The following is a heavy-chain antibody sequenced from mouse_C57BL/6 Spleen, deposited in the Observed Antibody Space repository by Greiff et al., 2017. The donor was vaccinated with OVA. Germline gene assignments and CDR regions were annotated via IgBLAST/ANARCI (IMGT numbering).Heavy chain of an antibody. CDR3: AREGYDYDLFAY. D-gene: IGHD2-4*01. J-gene: IGHJ3*01. Sequence: EVKLQQSGPELVKPGASVKISCKASGYTFTDYYMNWVKQSHGKSLEWIGDINPNNGGTSYNQKFKGKATLTVDKSSSTAYMALRSLTSEDSAVYYCAREGYDYDLFAYWGQGTLVTVSA. V-gene: IGHV1-26*01. CDR2: INPNNGGT. CDR1: GYTFTDYY.